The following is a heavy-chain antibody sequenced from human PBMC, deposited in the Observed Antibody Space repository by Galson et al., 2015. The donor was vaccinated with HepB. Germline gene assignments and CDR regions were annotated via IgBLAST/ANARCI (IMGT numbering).Heavy chain of an antibody. D-gene: IGHD3-22*01. CDR1: GYTFTSYG. CDR2: ISAYNGNT. Sequence: QSGAEVKKPGASVKVSCKASGYTFTSYGISWVRQTPGKGLEWMGWISAYNGNTNYAQKLQGRVTMTTDTSTSTAYMELRSLRSDDTAVYYCARWITMIVTGAFDIWGQGTMVTVSS. CDR3: ARWITMIVTGAFDI. J-gene: IGHJ3*02. V-gene: IGHV1-18*01.